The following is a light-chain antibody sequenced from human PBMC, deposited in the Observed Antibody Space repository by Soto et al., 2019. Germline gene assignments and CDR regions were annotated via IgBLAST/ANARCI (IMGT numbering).Light chain of an antibody. CDR2: GSS. Sequence: EVVLTQSPGTLSLSPGERATLSCRASQSVSNNYLAWYQQKPGQAPRLLIFGSSDSATGIPDRSSGSGSGTDFTLTISRLEPEDFAMYYWQQYGSSPPYTFGLGTKLEI. V-gene: IGKV3-20*01. CDR1: QSVSNNY. J-gene: IGKJ2*01. CDR3: QQYGSSPPYT.